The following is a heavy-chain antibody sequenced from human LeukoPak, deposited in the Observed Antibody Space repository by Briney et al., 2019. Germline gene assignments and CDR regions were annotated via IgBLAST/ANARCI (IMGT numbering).Heavy chain of an antibody. D-gene: IGHD4-17*01. V-gene: IGHV4-31*03. CDR3: ARFSNDHGVKFDY. CDR1: GGSISSGGYY. CDR2: IYYSGTA. Sequence: SQTLSLTCTVSGGSISSGGYYWSWVRQHPEKGLEWIGYIYYSGTAYYNPSLKSRVTMSVDTSKNQFSLKLDSVTAADTAVYYCARFSNDHGVKFDYWGQGTLVTISS. J-gene: IGHJ4*02.